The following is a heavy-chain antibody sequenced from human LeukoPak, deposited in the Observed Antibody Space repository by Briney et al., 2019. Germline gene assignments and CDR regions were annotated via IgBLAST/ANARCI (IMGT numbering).Heavy chain of an antibody. CDR1: GGSISSSSYY. J-gene: IGHJ6*02. CDR3: ARDSVGSGSPGGMDV. Sequence: SETLSLTCTVSGGSISSSSYYWGWIRQPPGKGLEWIGSIYYSGSTYYNPSLKSRVTISVDTSKNQFSLKLSSVTAADTAVYYCARDSVGSGSPGGMDVWGQGTTVTVSS. D-gene: IGHD3-10*01. V-gene: IGHV4-39*07. CDR2: IYYSGST.